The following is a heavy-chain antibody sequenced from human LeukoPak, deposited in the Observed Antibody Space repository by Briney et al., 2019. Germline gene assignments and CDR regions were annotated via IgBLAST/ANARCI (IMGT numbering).Heavy chain of an antibody. CDR1: GFTFSSYA. CDR3: ARSLRVRGVPDYMDV. Sequence: GGSLRLSCAASGFTFSSYAMTWVRQAPGKGLEWVSAISGSGSSTSYADSVKGRFTISRDNSKNMLYLQMNSLRAEDTAVYYCARSLRVRGVPDYMDVWGKGTTVIISS. V-gene: IGHV3-23*01. CDR2: ISGSGSST. D-gene: IGHD3-10*02. J-gene: IGHJ6*03.